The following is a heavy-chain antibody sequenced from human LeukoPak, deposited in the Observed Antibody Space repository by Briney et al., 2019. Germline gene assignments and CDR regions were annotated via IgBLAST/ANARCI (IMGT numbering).Heavy chain of an antibody. CDR2: INLDGREK. J-gene: IGHJ4*02. Sequence: SGGSLRLSCATSGFTFSRHWMSWVRQAPGRGLEWVANINLDGREKYYVDSVKGRFTISRDNAMNSPFLQMNSLRGEDTAVYYCARDDWGPGDHWGQGTLVTVSS. CDR3: ARDDWGPGDH. V-gene: IGHV3-7*01. CDR1: GFTFSRHW. D-gene: IGHD3-9*01.